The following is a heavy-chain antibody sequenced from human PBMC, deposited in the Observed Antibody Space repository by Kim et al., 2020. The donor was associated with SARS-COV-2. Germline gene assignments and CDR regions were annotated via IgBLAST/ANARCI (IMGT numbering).Heavy chain of an antibody. CDR3: ARDRAPNYYDSRGVLGS. J-gene: IGHJ5*02. Sequence: GGSLRLSCAASGFTFSSYSMNWVRQAPGKGLEWVSSISSSSSYIYYADSVKGRFTISRDNAKNSLYLQMNSLRAEDTAVYYCARDRAPNYYDSRGVLGSWGQGTLVTVSS. CDR2: ISSSSSYI. V-gene: IGHV3-21*01. CDR1: GFTFSSYS. D-gene: IGHD3-22*01.